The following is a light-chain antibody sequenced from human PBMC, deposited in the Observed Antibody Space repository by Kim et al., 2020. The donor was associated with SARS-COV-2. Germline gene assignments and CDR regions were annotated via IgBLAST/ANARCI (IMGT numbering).Light chain of an antibody. CDR3: QKYDGAPWT. V-gene: IGKV1-27*01. CDR2: DAS. Sequence: GDRVTIPCRTSQFISHYLAWYQQKPGKVPQLLIYDASTLQPGVPSRFSGTASGTEFTLTINSLQPEDVATYYCQKYDGAPWTFGQGTKVDIK. CDR1: QFISHY. J-gene: IGKJ1*01.